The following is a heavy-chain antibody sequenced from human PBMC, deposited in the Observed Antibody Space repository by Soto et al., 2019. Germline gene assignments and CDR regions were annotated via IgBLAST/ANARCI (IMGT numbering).Heavy chain of an antibody. CDR2: IIPIFGTA. CDR3: ATTTVTTTMIDY. Sequence: SVKVSCKASGGTFSSYAISWVRQAPGQGLEWMGGIIPIFGTANYAQKFQGRVTITADESTSTAYMELSSLRSEDTAVYYCATTTVTTTMIDYWGQGTLVTVSS. D-gene: IGHD4-17*01. CDR1: GGTFSSYA. V-gene: IGHV1-69*13. J-gene: IGHJ4*02.